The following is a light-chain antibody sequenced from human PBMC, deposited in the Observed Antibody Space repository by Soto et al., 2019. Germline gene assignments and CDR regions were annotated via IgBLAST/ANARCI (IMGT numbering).Light chain of an antibody. CDR1: SSDIGSSDH. V-gene: IGLV2-14*03. J-gene: IGLJ1*01. Sequence: QSALTQPASVSDSPGQSITISCIGTSSDIGSSDHVSWHQQHPGRAPKLIIYDVYNRPSGASHCFSGSKTGNTASLIISGLQAEDEADYYCSSYTSTTSYVFGSGTKLTVL. CDR3: SSYTSTTSYV. CDR2: DVY.